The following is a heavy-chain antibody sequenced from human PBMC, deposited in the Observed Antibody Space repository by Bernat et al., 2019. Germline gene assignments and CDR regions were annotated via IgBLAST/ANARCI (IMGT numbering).Heavy chain of an antibody. CDR1: GITFSSYG. CDR2: IWYDGSNK. V-gene: IGHV3-33*01. D-gene: IGHD6-13*01. CDR3: ARGTWYSSSWYPSS. J-gene: IGHJ5*02. Sequence: QVQLVESGGGVVQPGRSLRLSCAASGITFSSYGMHWVRQAPGKGLEWVAVIWYDGSNKYYADSVKGRFTISRDNSKNMLYLQMNSLRAEDTAVYYCARGTWYSSSWYPSSWGQGTLVTVSS.